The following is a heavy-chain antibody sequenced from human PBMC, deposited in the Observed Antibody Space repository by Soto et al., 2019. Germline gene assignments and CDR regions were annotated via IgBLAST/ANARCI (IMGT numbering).Heavy chain of an antibody. J-gene: IGHJ4*02. Sequence: PGGSLRLSCAASGFTFSSYEMNWVRQAPGKGLEWVSYISTSGSTIYYADSVKGRFTISRDNAKNSLYLQMYTLRAEDTAVYYCVRGEKWLQSSYYFDYWGQGTLVTVSS. V-gene: IGHV3-48*03. D-gene: IGHD5-12*01. CDR2: ISTSGSTI. CDR1: GFTFSSYE. CDR3: VRGEKWLQSSYYFDY.